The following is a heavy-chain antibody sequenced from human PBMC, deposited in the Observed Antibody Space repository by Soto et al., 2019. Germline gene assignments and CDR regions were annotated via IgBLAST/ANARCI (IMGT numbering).Heavy chain of an antibody. J-gene: IGHJ4*02. CDR1: GGSISSSSYY. CDR3: ARHYYDSSGYYYGSSLFDY. D-gene: IGHD3-22*01. Sequence: ASETLSLTCTVSGGSISSSSYYWGWIRQPPGKGLEWIGSIYYSGSTYYNPSLKSRVTISVDTSKNQFSLKLSSVTAADTAVYYCARHYYDSSGYYYGSSLFDYWGQGTLVTVS. V-gene: IGHV4-39*01. CDR2: IYYSGST.